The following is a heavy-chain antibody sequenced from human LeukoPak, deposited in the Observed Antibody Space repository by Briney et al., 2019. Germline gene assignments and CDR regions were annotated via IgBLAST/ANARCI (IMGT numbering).Heavy chain of an antibody. J-gene: IGHJ4*02. CDR2: INSDGSST. V-gene: IGHV3-74*01. D-gene: IGHD2-2*01. CDR3: ARVLSISSTSCYSY. Sequence: GGSLRLSCAASGFTFSSYWMHWVRQAPGKGLVWDSRINSDGSSTSYADSVKGRFTISRDNAKNTLYLQMNSLRAEDTAVYYCARVLSISSTSCYSYWGQGTLVTVSS. CDR1: GFTFSSYW.